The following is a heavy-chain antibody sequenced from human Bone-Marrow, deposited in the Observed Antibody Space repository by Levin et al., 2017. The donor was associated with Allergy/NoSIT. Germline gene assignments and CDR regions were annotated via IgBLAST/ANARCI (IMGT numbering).Heavy chain of an antibody. CDR2: ISYDGVIK. D-gene: IGHD4-17*01. Sequence: GESLKISCAASGFTFSSYAIHWVRQAPGKGLGWVAVISYDGVIKYYADSVKGRFTISRDNSKNTLDLQMNSLRTEDTAVYYCARGNAVNYFYYGMDVWGQGTTVTVSS. CDR3: ARGNAVNYFYYGMDV. V-gene: IGHV3-30-3*01. CDR1: GFTFSSYA. J-gene: IGHJ6*02.